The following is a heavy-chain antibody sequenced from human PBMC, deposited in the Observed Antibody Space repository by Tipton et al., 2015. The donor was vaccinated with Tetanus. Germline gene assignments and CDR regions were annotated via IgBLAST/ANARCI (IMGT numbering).Heavy chain of an antibody. V-gene: IGHV3-30*18. CDR3: AKDQRRRYYDILTADY. D-gene: IGHD3-9*01. CDR1: GFTFSSYG. Sequence: SLRLSCAASGFTFSSYGMHWVRQAPGKGLEWVAVISYDGSNKYYADSVKGRFTISRDNSKNTLYLQMNSLRAEDTAVYYCAKDQRRRYYDILTADYWGQGTLVTVSS. CDR2: ISYDGSNK. J-gene: IGHJ4*02.